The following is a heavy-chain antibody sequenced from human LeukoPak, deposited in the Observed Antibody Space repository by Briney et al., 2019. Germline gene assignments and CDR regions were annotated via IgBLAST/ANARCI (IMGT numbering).Heavy chain of an antibody. CDR2: ISWNSGSV. D-gene: IGHD6-19*01. CDR3: AKGEKKWLARQPNY. CDR1: GFTSDDFA. Sequence: GGSLRLSCAAYGFTSDDFAMHWVRQAPGKGLEWVSGISWNSGSVGYADSVKGRFTISRDNANNSLFLQMNSLRAEDTALYYCAKGEKKWLARQPNYWGQGTLVTVSS. J-gene: IGHJ4*02. V-gene: IGHV3-9*02.